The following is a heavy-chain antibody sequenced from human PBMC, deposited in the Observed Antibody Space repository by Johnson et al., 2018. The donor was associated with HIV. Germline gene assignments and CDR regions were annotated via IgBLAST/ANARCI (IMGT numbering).Heavy chain of an antibody. D-gene: IGHD2-15*01. CDR1: AFTFSRCG. CDR3: AKGDCSGGSCSSFTYAFDI. Sequence: QVQLVESGGGVVQSGGSLRLSCAASAFTFSRCGMHWVRQAPGKGLEWVADIKQDGTEKYYVDSLKGRFTISRANSKNTLYLQMNSMRAEDTAVYYCAKGDCSGGSCSSFTYAFDIWGQGTMVTVSS. CDR2: IKQDGTEK. J-gene: IGHJ3*02. V-gene: IGHV3-30*02.